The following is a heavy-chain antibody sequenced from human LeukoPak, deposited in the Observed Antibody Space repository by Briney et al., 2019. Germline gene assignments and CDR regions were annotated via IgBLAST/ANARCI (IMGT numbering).Heavy chain of an antibody. CDR3: ATDPTPAGTTRFDY. D-gene: IGHD1-1*01. J-gene: IGHJ4*02. CDR2: INPRSGGT. CDR1: GYTFTGLGLY. V-gene: IGHV1-2*02. Sequence: EASVKVSCKTSGYTFTGLGLYIHWVRQAPGQGLEWMGWINPRSGGTNYAQKFQGRVTMTRDTSISTAYMELSRLTSDDTAVYYCATDPTPAGTTRFDYWGQGTLVTVSS.